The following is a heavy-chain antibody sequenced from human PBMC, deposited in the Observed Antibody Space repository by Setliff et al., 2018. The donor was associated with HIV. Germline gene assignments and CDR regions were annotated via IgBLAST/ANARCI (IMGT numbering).Heavy chain of an antibody. Sequence: GASLKISCAASGFTLSNTYMAWVRQAPGKRPEWVSTLYGSGDTYHADSVKGRFTLSRDTSKNTMFLQMNSLRHEDTALYYCARVLPYNSALDKWGQGTLVTVS. CDR1: GFTLSNTY. D-gene: IGHD6-19*01. CDR3: ARVLPYNSALDK. CDR2: LYGSGDT. V-gene: IGHV3-66*02. J-gene: IGHJ4*02.